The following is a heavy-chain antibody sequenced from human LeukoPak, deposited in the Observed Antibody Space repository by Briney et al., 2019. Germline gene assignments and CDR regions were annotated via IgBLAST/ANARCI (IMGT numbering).Heavy chain of an antibody. CDR1: GFTFTNFA. J-gene: IGHJ5*01. CDR3: ARDFSYSFDF. V-gene: IGHV3-30-3*01. D-gene: IGHD3-3*01. Sequence: ERSLRLSCAAPGFTFTNFAMDWVRQAPGKGLEWVAIISYDGNNKYYSDSVKGRFTISRDNSKNTLYLQMNSLRAEDTAVYYCARDFSYSFDFCGQGTLVTVSS. CDR2: ISYDGNNK.